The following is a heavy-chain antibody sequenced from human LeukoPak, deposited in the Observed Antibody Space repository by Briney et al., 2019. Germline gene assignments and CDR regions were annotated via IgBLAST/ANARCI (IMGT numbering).Heavy chain of an antibody. V-gene: IGHV4-4*07. CDR2: IYTRGST. J-gene: IGHJ4*02. CDR3: AREEANDSSGYYYAY. D-gene: IGHD3-22*01. Sequence: SSETLSLSCTVSGDSIRSYYWIWIRQPAGKGLEWIGRIYTRGSTNYNPSLKSRVTMSVDTSKNQFSLKLSSVTAADTAVYYCAREEANDSSGYYYAYWGQGTLVTASS. CDR1: GDSIRSYY.